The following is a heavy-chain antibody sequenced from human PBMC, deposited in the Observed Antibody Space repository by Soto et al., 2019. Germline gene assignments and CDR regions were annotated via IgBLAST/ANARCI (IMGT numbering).Heavy chain of an antibody. CDR2: ISYDGSNK. V-gene: IGHV3-30-3*01. D-gene: IGHD3-9*01. J-gene: IGHJ6*02. CDR1: GFTFSSYA. CDR3: ARDLLRYFDWLYYYYGMDV. Sequence: QVQLVESGGGVVQPGRSLRLSCAASGFTFSSYAMHWVRQAPGKGLVWVAVISYDGSNKYYADSVKGRFTISRDNSKNTLYLQMNSLRAEDTAVYYCARDLLRYFDWLYYYYGMDVWGQGTTVTVSS.